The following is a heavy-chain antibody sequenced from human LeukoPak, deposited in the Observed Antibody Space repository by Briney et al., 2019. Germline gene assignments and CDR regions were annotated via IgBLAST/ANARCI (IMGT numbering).Heavy chain of an antibody. J-gene: IGHJ3*02. V-gene: IGHV4-39*07. Sequence: PSETLSLTCTVSGGSISSSSYYWGWIRQPPGTGLEWIGSIYYSGSTYYNPSLKSRVTISVDTSKNQFSLKLSSVTAADTAVYYCARAPRPDYGDAFDIWGQGTMVTVSS. CDR1: GGSISSSSYY. D-gene: IGHD4-17*01. CDR3: ARAPRPDYGDAFDI. CDR2: IYYSGST.